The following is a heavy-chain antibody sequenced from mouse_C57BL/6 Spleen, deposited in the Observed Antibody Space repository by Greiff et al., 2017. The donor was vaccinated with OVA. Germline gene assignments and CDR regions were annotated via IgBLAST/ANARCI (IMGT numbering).Heavy chain of an antibody. Sequence: EVQRVESGPELVKPGASVKISCKASGYSFTDYNMNWVKQSNGKSLEWIGVINPNYGTTSYNQKFKGKATLTVDQSSSTAYMQLNSLTSEDSAVYYCARSGYYGSSSDYAMDYWGQGTSVTVSS. CDR2: INPNYGTT. J-gene: IGHJ4*01. CDR3: ARSGYYGSSSDYAMDY. CDR1: GYSFTDYN. V-gene: IGHV1-39*01. D-gene: IGHD1-1*01.